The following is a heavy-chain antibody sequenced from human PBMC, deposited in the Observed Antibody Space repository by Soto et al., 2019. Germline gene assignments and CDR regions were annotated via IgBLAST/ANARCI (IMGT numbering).Heavy chain of an antibody. CDR1: GFTFSSYA. Sequence: EVQLVESGGGLVQPGGSLRLSCAASGFTFSSYAMHWVRQAPGKGLEYGSTISSNGGSTYYANSVKGRFTISRDNSKNTLYLQMGSLRAEDMAVYYCARDGGSYYLDYWGQGTLVTVSS. CDR2: ISSNGGST. D-gene: IGHD1-26*01. J-gene: IGHJ4*02. V-gene: IGHV3-64*01. CDR3: ARDGGSYYLDY.